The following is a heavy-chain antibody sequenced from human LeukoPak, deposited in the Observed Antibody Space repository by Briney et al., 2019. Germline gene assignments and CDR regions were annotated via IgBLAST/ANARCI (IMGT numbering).Heavy chain of an antibody. CDR3: AKGGKLLGY. D-gene: IGHD2-15*01. J-gene: IGHJ4*02. V-gene: IGHV3-7*03. Sequence: GGSLRLSCAASGFTFSRFWMTWVRQAPGQGLEWVATVNQDGSDKYYVDSVKGRFTISRDNTKNSLYLQMNSLRAEDTAVYYCAKGGKLLGYWGQGTLVTVSS. CDR1: GFTFSRFW. CDR2: VNQDGSDK.